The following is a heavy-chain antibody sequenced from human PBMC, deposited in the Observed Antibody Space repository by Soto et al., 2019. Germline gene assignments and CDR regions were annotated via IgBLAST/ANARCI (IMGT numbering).Heavy chain of an antibody. J-gene: IGHJ4*02. Sequence: QGQLVQSGAEVKKPGATVKVSCKASGYPFTCYHINWVRQASGQGLEWMGWMNTNSGDTGYAQKFQGRVTMTRNTSINTAYLELSSLRSEDTAVYYCARVEGFDFWGQGTLVTVSS. CDR3: ARVEGFDF. V-gene: IGHV1-8*01. D-gene: IGHD2-15*01. CDR2: MNTNSGDT. CDR1: GYPFTCYH.